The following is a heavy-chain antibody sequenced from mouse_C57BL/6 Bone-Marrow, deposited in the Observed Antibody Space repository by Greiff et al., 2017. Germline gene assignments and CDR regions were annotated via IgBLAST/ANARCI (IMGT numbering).Heavy chain of an antibody. CDR1: GYTFTSYW. V-gene: IGHV1-64*01. Sequence: QVQLQQPGAELVKPGASVKLSCKASGYTFTSYWMHWVKQRPGQGLEWIGMIHPNSGSTNYNEKFKSKATLTVDKSSSTAYMQLSSLTSEDSAVYYCARWGITTVKYYYARDYGGQGTSVTVSS. J-gene: IGHJ4*01. D-gene: IGHD1-1*01. CDR3: ARWGITTVKYYYARDY. CDR2: IHPNSGST.